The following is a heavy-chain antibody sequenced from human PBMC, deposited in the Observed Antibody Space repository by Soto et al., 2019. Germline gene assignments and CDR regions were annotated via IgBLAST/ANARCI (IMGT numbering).Heavy chain of an antibody. CDR1: GGSFSGYY. J-gene: IGHJ4*02. V-gene: IGHV4-34*01. CDR3: ARGYKQWLVRSNYFDY. D-gene: IGHD6-19*01. CDR2: INHSGST. Sequence: SETLSLTCAVYGGSFSGYYWSWIRQPPGKGLEWIGEINHSGSTNYNPSLKSRVTISVDTSKNQFSLKLSSVTAADTAVYYCARGYKQWLVRSNYFDYWGQGTLVTVSS.